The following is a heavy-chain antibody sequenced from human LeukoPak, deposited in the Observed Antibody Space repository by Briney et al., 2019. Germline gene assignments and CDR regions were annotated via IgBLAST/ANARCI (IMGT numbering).Heavy chain of an antibody. CDR2: IWYDGSNK. Sequence: PGRSLRLSCAASGFTFSSYGMHWVRQAPGKGLEWVAVIWYDGSNKYYADSVKGRFTISRDNSKNTLYLQMNSLRAEDTAVYYRARDEYSGYDFVGYWGQGTLVTVSS. CDR3: ARDEYSGYDFVGY. V-gene: IGHV3-33*01. J-gene: IGHJ4*02. D-gene: IGHD5-12*01. CDR1: GFTFSSYG.